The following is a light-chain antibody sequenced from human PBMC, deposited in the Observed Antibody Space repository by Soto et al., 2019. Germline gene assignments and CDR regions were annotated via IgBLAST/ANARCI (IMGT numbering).Light chain of an antibody. J-gene: IGKJ1*01. CDR1: QSVSSN. CDR2: GAS. CDR3: QQYNNWPPWT. V-gene: IGKV3-15*01. Sequence: EIVITQSPATLSVSPGERATLSCRASQSVSSNLAWYQQKPGQAPRLIIYGASTRATGIPARFSGSGSGTEFTLTISSLQSEDFAVYYCQQYNNWPPWTFGQGTKVEIK.